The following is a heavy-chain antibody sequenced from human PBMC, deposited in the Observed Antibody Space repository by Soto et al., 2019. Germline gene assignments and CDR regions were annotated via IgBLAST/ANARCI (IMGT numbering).Heavy chain of an antibody. D-gene: IGHD3-22*01. CDR3: ARGHSSGHLFDY. V-gene: IGHV3-48*02. CDR2: IRTSINTI. J-gene: IGHJ4*01. Sequence: GGSLRLSCAASGFTFTSYSMNWVRQAPGKGLEWVSYIRTSINTIYYADSVRGRFTNSTDNAKNSLYLQMNSLRDEDTAVYYCARGHSSGHLFDYWGQGTLVTVSS. CDR1: GFTFTSYS.